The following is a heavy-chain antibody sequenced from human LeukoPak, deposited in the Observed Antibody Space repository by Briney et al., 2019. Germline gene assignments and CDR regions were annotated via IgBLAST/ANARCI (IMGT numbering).Heavy chain of an antibody. Sequence: PSETLSLTSTVSGGSVSSGSYYWSWIRQPPGKGLEWIGYIYYSGSTNYNPSLKSRVTISVDKPKSQFSLKLTSVTAADTAIYYCARGNEYTWWQWSQGTLVTVSS. CDR1: GGSVSSGSYY. V-gene: IGHV4-61*01. CDR2: IYYSGST. D-gene: IGHD2-15*01. CDR3: ARGNEYTWWQ. J-gene: IGHJ4*02.